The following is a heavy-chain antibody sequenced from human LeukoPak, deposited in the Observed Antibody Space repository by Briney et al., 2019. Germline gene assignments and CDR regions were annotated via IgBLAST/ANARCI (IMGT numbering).Heavy chain of an antibody. CDR3: AKGLWELLWFDP. Sequence: AGGSLRLSCAASGFTVSSNYMSWVRQAPGKGLEWVSVIYSGGSTYYADSVKGRFTISRDNSKNTLYLQMNSLRAEDTAVYYCAKGLWELLWFDPWGQGTLVTVSS. CDR2: IYSGGST. CDR1: GFTVSSNY. V-gene: IGHV3-66*01. D-gene: IGHD1-26*01. J-gene: IGHJ5*02.